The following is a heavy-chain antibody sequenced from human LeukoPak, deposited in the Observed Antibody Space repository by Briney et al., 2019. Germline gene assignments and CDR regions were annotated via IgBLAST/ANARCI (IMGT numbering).Heavy chain of an antibody. J-gene: IGHJ3*02. D-gene: IGHD6-19*01. Sequence: GGSLRLSCAASGFTFRSYWMHWARQAPGKGLVWVSRINSDGSSTTYAESVKGRFTISRDNAKNTLYLQMNSLRAEDTAVYYCARDQWPNDAFDIWGQGTMVTVSS. V-gene: IGHV3-74*01. CDR1: GFTFRSYW. CDR2: INSDGSST. CDR3: ARDQWPNDAFDI.